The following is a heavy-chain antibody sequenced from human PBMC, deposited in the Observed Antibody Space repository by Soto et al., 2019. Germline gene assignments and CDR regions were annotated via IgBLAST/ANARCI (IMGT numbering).Heavy chain of an antibody. CDR1: GYTFTGYY. Sequence: QVQLVQSGAEVKKPGASVKVSCKASGYTFTGYYMHWVRQAPGQGLEWMGWINPNSGGTNDAQKFQGRVTMTRDTSISTAYMGLSRLRSDDTAVYYCARWDSGSYPYYYGMDVWGQGTTVTVSS. CDR3: ARWDSGSYPYYYGMDV. J-gene: IGHJ6*02. CDR2: INPNSGGT. V-gene: IGHV1-2*02. D-gene: IGHD1-26*01.